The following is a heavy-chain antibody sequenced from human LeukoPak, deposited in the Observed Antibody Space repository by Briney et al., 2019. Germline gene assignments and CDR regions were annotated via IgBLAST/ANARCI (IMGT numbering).Heavy chain of an antibody. D-gene: IGHD3-10*01. V-gene: IGHV1-2*02. CDR1: GYTFTGYY. Sequence: ASVKVSCKASGYTFTGYYMHWVRQAPGQGLEWMGWINPNSGGTNYAQKFQGRVTMTRDTSISTAYMELSRLRSDDMAVYYCARVNTMVRGVIRLFYGMDVWGQGTTVTVSS. CDR2: INPNSGGT. J-gene: IGHJ6*02. CDR3: ARVNTMVRGVIRLFYGMDV.